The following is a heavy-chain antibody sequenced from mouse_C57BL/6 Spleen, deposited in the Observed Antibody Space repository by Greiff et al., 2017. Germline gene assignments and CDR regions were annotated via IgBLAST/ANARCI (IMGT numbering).Heavy chain of an antibody. Sequence: EVKLVESGEGLVKPGGSLKLSCAASGFTFSSYAMSWVRQTPEKRLEWVAYISSGGDYIYYADTVKGRFTISRDNARNTLYLQMSSLKSEDTAMYYCTREDGNFAMDYWGQGTSVTVSS. V-gene: IGHV5-9-1*02. CDR3: TREDGNFAMDY. D-gene: IGHD2-1*01. CDR2: ISSGGDYI. CDR1: GFTFSSYA. J-gene: IGHJ4*01.